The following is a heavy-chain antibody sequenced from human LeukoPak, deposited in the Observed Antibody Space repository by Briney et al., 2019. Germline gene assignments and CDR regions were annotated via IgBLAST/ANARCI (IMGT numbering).Heavy chain of an antibody. D-gene: IGHD3-22*01. V-gene: IGHV3-30*18. CDR2: ISYDETNK. CDR3: AKDPNSSGYRHLDY. CDR1: GFTFSNSG. J-gene: IGHJ4*02. Sequence: PGGSLRLSCVASGFTFSNSGMHWVRQTPGKGLEWVAVISYDETNKNYADSVKGRFTISRDNSDNTLYLQMSSPRAEDTAVYYCAKDPNSSGYRHLDYWGQGTLVTVSS.